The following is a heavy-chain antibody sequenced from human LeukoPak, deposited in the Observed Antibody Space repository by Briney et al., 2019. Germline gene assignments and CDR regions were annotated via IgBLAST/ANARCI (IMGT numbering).Heavy chain of an antibody. V-gene: IGHV3-23*01. Sequence: GGSLRLSCAASGFTFSTYDMSWVRQTPGKGLEWVSAISGSHAGRQGTTYYADSVMGRFTISRDNSKSTLDLQMHSLRAEDTAVYYCAKPKESYYYYYYMDVWGKGTTVTVSS. CDR1: GFTFSTYD. CDR2: ISGSHAGRQGTT. CDR3: AKPKESYYYYYYMDV. D-gene: IGHD3-10*01. J-gene: IGHJ6*03.